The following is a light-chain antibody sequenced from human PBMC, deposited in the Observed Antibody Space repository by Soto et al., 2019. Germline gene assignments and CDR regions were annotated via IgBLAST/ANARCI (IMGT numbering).Light chain of an antibody. Sequence: QSALTQPASVSGSPGQSITISCTGTGSDIGAYNYVSWYQQHPGKAPKLIIYGVTHRPSGVSTRFSASKSAYTASLTISGLQAEDEADYYCSSFTTRYFYVFGHGTKLTVL. V-gene: IGLV2-14*01. CDR1: GSDIGAYNY. CDR2: GVT. J-gene: IGLJ1*01. CDR3: SSFTTRYFYV.